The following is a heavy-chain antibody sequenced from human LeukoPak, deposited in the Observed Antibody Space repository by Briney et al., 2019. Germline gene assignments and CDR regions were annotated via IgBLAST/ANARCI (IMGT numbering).Heavy chain of an antibody. Sequence: PGGFLRLSCAASGFTFSSYVMHWVRQAPGKGLEWVAVISYDGSNKYYADSVKGRFTISRDNSKNTLYLQMNSLRAEDTAVYYCAKDQGYRAPGRNSDYWGQGTLVTVSS. D-gene: IGHD5-12*01. CDR2: ISYDGSNK. J-gene: IGHJ4*02. V-gene: IGHV3-30*18. CDR3: AKDQGYRAPGRNSDY. CDR1: GFTFSSYV.